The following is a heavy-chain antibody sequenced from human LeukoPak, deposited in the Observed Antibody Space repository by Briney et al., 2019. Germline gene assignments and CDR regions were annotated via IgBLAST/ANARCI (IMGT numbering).Heavy chain of an antibody. CDR1: GYSISSGYY. Sequence: PSETLSLTCAVSGYSISSGYYWGWIRQPPGKGLEWIGSIYHSGSTYYNPSLKSRVTISVDTSKNQFSLRLSSVTAADTAVYYCARQSIAARPNFDYWGQGTLVTVSS. V-gene: IGHV4-38-2*01. CDR2: IYHSGST. J-gene: IGHJ4*02. CDR3: ARQSIAARPNFDY. D-gene: IGHD6-6*01.